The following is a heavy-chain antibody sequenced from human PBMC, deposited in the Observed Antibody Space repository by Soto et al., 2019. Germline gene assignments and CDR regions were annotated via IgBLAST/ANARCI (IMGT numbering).Heavy chain of an antibody. D-gene: IGHD1-26*01. V-gene: IGHV3-30*18. CDR1: GFTFSSYG. Sequence: QVQLVESGGGVVQPGRSLRLSCAAFGFTFSSYGMHWVRQAPGKGLEWVAVISYDGSNKYYADSVKGRFTISRDNSKNTLYLQMNSLRAEDTAVYYCAKDSGPATPFDYWGQGTLVTVSS. CDR3: AKDSGPATPFDY. CDR2: ISYDGSNK. J-gene: IGHJ4*02.